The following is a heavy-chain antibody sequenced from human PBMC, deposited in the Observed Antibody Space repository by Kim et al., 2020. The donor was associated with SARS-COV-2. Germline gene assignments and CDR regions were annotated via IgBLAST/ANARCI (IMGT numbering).Heavy chain of an antibody. J-gene: IGHJ4*02. CDR2: INAGNGNT. D-gene: IGHD3-22*01. Sequence: ASVKVSCKASGYTFTSYAMHWVRQAPGQRLEWMGWINAGNGNTKYSQKFQGRVTITRDTSASTAYMELSSLRSEDTAVYYCARGSEYYYDSSGYPFDYWGQGTLVTVSS. CDR1: GYTFTSYA. CDR3: ARGSEYYYDSSGYPFDY. V-gene: IGHV1-3*01.